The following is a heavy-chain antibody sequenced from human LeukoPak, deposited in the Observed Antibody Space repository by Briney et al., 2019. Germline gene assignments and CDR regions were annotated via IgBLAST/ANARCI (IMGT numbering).Heavy chain of an antibody. CDR2: ISWNSGSI. CDR3: AKATSSGWYGTHYYYYYGMDV. V-gene: IGHV3-9*01. Sequence: GGSLRLSCAASGFTFDDYAMPWVRQAPGKGLEWVSGISWNSGSIGYADSVKGRFTISRDNAKNSLYLQMNSLRAEDTALYYCAKATSSGWYGTHYYYYYGMDVWGQGTTVTVSS. D-gene: IGHD6-19*01. J-gene: IGHJ6*02. CDR1: GFTFDDYA.